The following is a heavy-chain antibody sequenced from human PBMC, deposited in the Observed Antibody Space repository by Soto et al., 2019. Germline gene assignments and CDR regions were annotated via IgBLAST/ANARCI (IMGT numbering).Heavy chain of an antibody. J-gene: IGHJ5*02. Sequence: EVQLVESGGGLVQPGGSLRLSCAASGFTFSDYWMHWVRQVPGKGLLWVSRINSDGISTNYADSVKGRFTISRDNAKNTLYRHMNRLRAEDTAVYYCARGMFPHFAGTGDNSFDPWGEGTLVTVSS. CDR2: INSDGIST. V-gene: IGHV3-74*01. D-gene: IGHD6-13*01. CDR1: GFTFSDYW. CDR3: ARGMFPHFAGTGDNSFDP.